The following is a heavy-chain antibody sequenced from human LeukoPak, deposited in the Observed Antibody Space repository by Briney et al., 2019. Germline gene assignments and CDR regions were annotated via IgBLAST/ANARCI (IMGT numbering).Heavy chain of an antibody. CDR2: ISSSSSYI. CDR1: GFTFSSYS. CDR3: ARGTGGGVSYYGMDV. V-gene: IGHV3-21*01. J-gene: IGHJ6*02. D-gene: IGHD3-16*01. Sequence: GGSLRLSCAASGFTFSSYSMNWVRQAPGKGLEWVSSISSSSSYIYYADSVKGRFTISRDNAKNSLYLQMNSLRAEDTAVYYCARGTGGGVSYYGMDVWGQGTTVTVSS.